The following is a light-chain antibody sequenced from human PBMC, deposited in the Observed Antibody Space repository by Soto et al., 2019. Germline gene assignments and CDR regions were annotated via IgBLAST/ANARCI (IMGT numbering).Light chain of an antibody. CDR3: ISYAGSSIWV. V-gene: IGLV2-8*01. Sequence: QSARTQPPSASGSPGQSVTISWTGTSSDVGAYNYVSWYQQHPGKAPKLMIYDVSKRPSGVPDRFSGSKSGNTASLTVSGLQAEDEADYYCISYAGSSIWVFGGGTKLTVL. CDR1: SSDVGAYNY. J-gene: IGLJ3*02. CDR2: DVS.